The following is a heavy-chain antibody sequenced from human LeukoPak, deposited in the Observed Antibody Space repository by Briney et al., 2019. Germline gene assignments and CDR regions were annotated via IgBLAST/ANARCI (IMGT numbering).Heavy chain of an antibody. CDR1: GYTLTELS. CDR2: FDPEDGET. J-gene: IGHJ6*03. Sequence: ASVKVSCKVSGYTLTELSMHWVRQAPGKGREWMGGFDPEDGETIYAQKFQGRVTMTEDTSTDTAYMELSSLRAEDTAVYYCATSEPKRKHYYCYMDFWGKGTTVTVSS. CDR3: ATSEPKRKHYYCYMDF. V-gene: IGHV1-24*01. D-gene: IGHD1-1*01.